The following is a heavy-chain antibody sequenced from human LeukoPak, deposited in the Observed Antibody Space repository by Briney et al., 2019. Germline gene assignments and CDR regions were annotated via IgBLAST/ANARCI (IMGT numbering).Heavy chain of an antibody. J-gene: IGHJ6*02. Sequence: PSETLSLTCAVYGGSFSGYYWSWIRQPPGKGLEWIGEINHSGSTNYNPSLKSRVTISVDTSKNQFSLKLSSVTAADTAVYYCARLDTARAYGMDVWGQGTTVTVSS. CDR3: ARLDTARAYGMDV. D-gene: IGHD5-18*01. V-gene: IGHV4-34*01. CDR1: GGSFSGYY. CDR2: INHSGST.